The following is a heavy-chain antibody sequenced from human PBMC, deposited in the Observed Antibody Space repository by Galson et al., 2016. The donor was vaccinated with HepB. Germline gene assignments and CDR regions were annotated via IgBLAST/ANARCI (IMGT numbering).Heavy chain of an antibody. CDR3: ATSSSYYGTLF. V-gene: IGHV4-59*01. CDR2: IYYSGST. Sequence: SETLSLTCTVSGGSISSYYWSWIRQPPGKGLEWIGYIYYSGSTYYKPSLKSRVTISVDTSKNQFSLKPSSVTAADTAVYYCATSSSYYGTLFWGQGTLVTVSS. D-gene: IGHD3-22*01. J-gene: IGHJ4*02. CDR1: GGSISSYY.